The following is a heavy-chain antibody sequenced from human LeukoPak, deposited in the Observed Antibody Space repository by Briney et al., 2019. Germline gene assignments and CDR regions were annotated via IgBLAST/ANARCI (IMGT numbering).Heavy chain of an antibody. CDR2: ISSSSSYI. V-gene: IGHV3-21*01. D-gene: IGHD6-6*01. CDR1: GFTFTGAW. Sequence: GGSLRLSCTASGFTFTGAWMNWVRQAPGKGLEWVSSISSSSSYIYYADSVKGRFTISRDNAKNSLYLQMNSLRAEDTAVYYCARGRIAARYDYWGQGTLVTVSS. CDR3: ARGRIAARYDY. J-gene: IGHJ4*02.